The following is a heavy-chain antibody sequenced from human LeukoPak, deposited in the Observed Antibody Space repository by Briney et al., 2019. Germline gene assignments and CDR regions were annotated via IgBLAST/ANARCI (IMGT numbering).Heavy chain of an antibody. CDR3: ARALTGSSTH. CDR2: IHDSGNT. Sequence: SETLSLTCTVSGGSISSYYWTWIRQPPGKGLEWIGHIHDSGNTNYSPSLKSRVTISVDTSKNQFSLKLRSVTAADTAVYYCARALTGSSTHWGQGTLVTVSS. D-gene: IGHD2/OR15-2a*01. V-gene: IGHV4-59*08. CDR1: GGSISSYY. J-gene: IGHJ1*01.